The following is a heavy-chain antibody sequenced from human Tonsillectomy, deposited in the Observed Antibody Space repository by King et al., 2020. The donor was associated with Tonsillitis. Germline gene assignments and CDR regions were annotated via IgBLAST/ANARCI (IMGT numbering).Heavy chain of an antibody. V-gene: IGHV1-2*02. J-gene: IGHJ4*02. D-gene: IGHD6-13*01. CDR3: ARGPWVYDSSSVAF. Sequence: QLVQSGAEVKKPGASVKVSCKASGYTFTAYYMYWVRQAPGQGLEWVGWINPNSGGANYAQKFQGRATMTRDTSISTAYVELSRLRSDDTAVYYCARGPWVYDSSSVAFWGQGTLVTVSS. CDR1: GYTFTAYY. CDR2: INPNSGGA.